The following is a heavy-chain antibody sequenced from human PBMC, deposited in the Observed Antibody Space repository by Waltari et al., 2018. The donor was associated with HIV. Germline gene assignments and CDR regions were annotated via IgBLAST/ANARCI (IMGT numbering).Heavy chain of an antibody. CDR1: GFTFSSYW. Sequence: EVQLVESGGGLVQPGGSLRLSCAASGFTFSSYWMSWVRQAPGKGLEGVAKIKQDGSEKYYVDSVKGRFTISRDNAENSLYLQMNSLRAEDTAVYYCARGGFYGSGSKVNWGQGTLVTVSS. J-gene: IGHJ4*02. D-gene: IGHD3-10*01. V-gene: IGHV3-7*04. CDR2: IKQDGSEK. CDR3: ARGGFYGSGSKVN.